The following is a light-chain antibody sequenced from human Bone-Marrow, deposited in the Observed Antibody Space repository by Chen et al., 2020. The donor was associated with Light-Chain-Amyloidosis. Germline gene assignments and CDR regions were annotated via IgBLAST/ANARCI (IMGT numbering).Light chain of an antibody. CDR1: SSDVGGDNH. Sequence: QSALTQPASVSGSPGQSITISCTGTSSDVGGDNHVSWYQQHPDKAPKLMIYEVTNRPSWVPARVSGSKSDNTASLNISGLQTEDEADYFCSSYTITNTLVFGSGTRVTVL. V-gene: IGLV2-14*01. CDR2: EVT. J-gene: IGLJ1*01. CDR3: SSYTITNTLV.